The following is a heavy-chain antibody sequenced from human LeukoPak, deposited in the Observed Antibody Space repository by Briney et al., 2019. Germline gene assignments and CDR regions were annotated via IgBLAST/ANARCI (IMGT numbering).Heavy chain of an antibody. CDR2: IYYSGST. V-gene: IGHV4-39*01. CDR3: ARHAGHYSGVPYYYMDV. CDR1: GGSISSSSYY. Sequence: SETLSLTCTVSGGSISSSSYYWGWIRQPPGKGLEWIGNIYYSGSTYYNPSLKSRVTISVDTSKNQFSLKLSSVTAADTAVYYCARHAGHYSGVPYYYMDVWGKGTTVTVSS. D-gene: IGHD4-11*01. J-gene: IGHJ6*03.